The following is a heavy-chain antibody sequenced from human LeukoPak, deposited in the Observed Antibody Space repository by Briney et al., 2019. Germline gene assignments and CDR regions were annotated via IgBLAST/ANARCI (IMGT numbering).Heavy chain of an antibody. V-gene: IGHV3-66*01. CDR2: SYTGGNT. J-gene: IGHJ4*02. CDR1: GFTVSSNY. Sequence: GGSLRLSCAASGFTVSSNYMSWVRQAPGKGLEWVSVSYTGGNTHYADSVKGRFTLSRDNSKNTVYLQMNSLRVEDTAMYYRASISDLLYYFDSWGQGTLVTVSS. CDR3: ASISDLLYYFDS.